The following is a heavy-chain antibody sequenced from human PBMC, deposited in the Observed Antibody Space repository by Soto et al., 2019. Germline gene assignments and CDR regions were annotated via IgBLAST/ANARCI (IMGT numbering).Heavy chain of an antibody. D-gene: IGHD3-3*01. CDR2: INSDGSST. V-gene: IGHV3-74*01. Sequence: GGSLRLSCAASGFTFSNAWINWVRQAPGKGLVWVSRINSDGSSTSYADSVKGRFTISRDNAKNTLYLQMNSLRAEDTAVYYCARDLDVGRYDFWCGFPPHPNWFDPWGQGTLVTVSS. J-gene: IGHJ5*02. CDR1: GFTFSNAW. CDR3: ARDLDVGRYDFWCGFPPHPNWFDP.